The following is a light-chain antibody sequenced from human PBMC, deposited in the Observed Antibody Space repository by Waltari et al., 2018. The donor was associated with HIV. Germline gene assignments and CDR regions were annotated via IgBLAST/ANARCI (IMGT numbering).Light chain of an antibody. V-gene: IGLV2-23*02. J-gene: IGLJ1*01. CDR1: SSAVGNYNY. CDR3: CSYAGSSRNV. CDR2: DVT. Sequence: QSALTQPASVSGSPGQSITISCTGTSSAVGNYNYISWYQQCPGKAPKLMIYDVTKPPSGVSNRVSGSKSGNTASLIISGLQAEDEADYYCCSYAGSSRNVFGTGTKVTVL.